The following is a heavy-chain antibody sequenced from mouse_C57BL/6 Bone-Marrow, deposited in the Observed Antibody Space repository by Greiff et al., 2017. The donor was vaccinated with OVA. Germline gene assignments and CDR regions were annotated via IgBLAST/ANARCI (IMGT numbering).Heavy chain of an antibody. D-gene: IGHD1-1*01. V-gene: IGHV1-52*01. Sequence: QVQLKQSGAELVRPGSSVKLSCKASGYTFTSYWMHWVKQRPIQGLEWIGNIDPSDSETHYNQKFKDKATLTVDKSSSTAYMQLSSLTSEDSAVYYCARSFITTVVEAYYFDYWGQGTTLTVSS. J-gene: IGHJ2*01. CDR1: GYTFTSYW. CDR2: IDPSDSET. CDR3: ARSFITTVVEAYYFDY.